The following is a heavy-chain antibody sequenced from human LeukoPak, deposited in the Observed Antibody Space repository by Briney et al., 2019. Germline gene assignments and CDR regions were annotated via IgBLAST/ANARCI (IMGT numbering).Heavy chain of an antibody. Sequence: GGSLRLSCAASGFTFSSYGMHWVRQAPGKGLEWVAVIWYDGSNKYYADSVKGRFTISRDNSKNTLYLQTNSLRAEDTAVYYCARDLTGATVTTYFDYWGQGTLVTVSS. J-gene: IGHJ4*02. CDR3: ARDLTGATVTTYFDY. CDR2: IWYDGSNK. V-gene: IGHV3-33*01. CDR1: GFTFSSYG. D-gene: IGHD4-17*01.